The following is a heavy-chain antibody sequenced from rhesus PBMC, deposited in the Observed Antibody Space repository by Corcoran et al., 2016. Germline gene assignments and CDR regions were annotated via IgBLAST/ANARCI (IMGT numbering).Heavy chain of an antibody. CDR2: IYGSGSST. CDR3: ARATGSSGWLYFDY. D-gene: IGHD6-31*01. Sequence: QVQLQESGPGLVKPLETLSLTCAVSGGAIRSNYWSWNRQPPGQGLGWIGYIYGSGSSTNYNPSLKSRVTLSVDTSKNQFSLKLSSVTAADTAVYYCARATGSSGWLYFDYWGQGVLVTVSS. V-gene: IGHV4S11*01. J-gene: IGHJ4*01. CDR1: GGAIRSNY.